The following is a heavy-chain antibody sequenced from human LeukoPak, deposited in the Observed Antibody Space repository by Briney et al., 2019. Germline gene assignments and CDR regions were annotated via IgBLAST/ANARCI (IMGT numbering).Heavy chain of an antibody. V-gene: IGHV3-74*01. CDR2: INSDGSST. CDR3: AKVEPSSSWSDY. J-gene: IGHJ4*02. CDR1: GFTLSSYW. D-gene: IGHD6-13*01. Sequence: GGSLRLCCGASGFTLSSYWMQWARQAPGKGLGWVSRINSDGSSTSYAAAVKGRFTISRDNAKNTRYLQMNSPRAEDTAVYYCAKVEPSSSWSDYWGQGTLVTVSP.